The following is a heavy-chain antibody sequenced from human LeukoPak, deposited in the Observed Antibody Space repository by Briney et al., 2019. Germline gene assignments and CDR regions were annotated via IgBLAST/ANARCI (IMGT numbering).Heavy chain of an antibody. V-gene: IGHV3-48*03. J-gene: IGHJ4*01. Sequence: GGSLRLSCVASGFTFSSYEMNWVRQAPGKGLEWDSYISRSGSTIYYADSVKGRFTISRDNAKKSLFLQMNSLRAEDTAVYYCARDRDCSTTSCYDGHFDYRGHGTLVTVSS. CDR1: GFTFSSYE. CDR2: ISRSGSTI. CDR3: ARDRDCSTTSCYDGHFDY. D-gene: IGHD2-2*01.